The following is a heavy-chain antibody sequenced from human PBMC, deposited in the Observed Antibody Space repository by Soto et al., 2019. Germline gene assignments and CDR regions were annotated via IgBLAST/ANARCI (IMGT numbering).Heavy chain of an antibody. CDR1: GGTFSSYA. CDR2: IIPIFGTA. D-gene: IGHD3-10*01. CDR3: ANLYWSYYNEKTPL. J-gene: IGHJ4*02. V-gene: IGHV1-69*13. Sequence: SVKVSCKASGGTFSSYAISWVRQAPGQGLEWMGGIIPIFGTANYAQKFQGRVTITADESTSTAYMELSSLRSEDTAVYYCANLYWSYYNEKTPLWGQGTLVTVSS.